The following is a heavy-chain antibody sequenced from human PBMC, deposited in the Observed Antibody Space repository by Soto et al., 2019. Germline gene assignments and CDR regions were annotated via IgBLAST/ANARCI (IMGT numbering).Heavy chain of an antibody. V-gene: IGHV1-69*01. CDR1: GGTFSSYA. CDR3: ARDRGKTYSSGWEVWVSGWFDP. Sequence: QVQLVQSGAEVKKPGSSVKVSCKASGGTFSSYAISWVRQAPGQGLEWMGGIIPILGTANYAQKFKGRVTRTADEATSTAYRERSNLRSEDTAEYYCARDRGKTYSSGWEVWVSGWFDPWGQGTLVTVSS. D-gene: IGHD6-19*01. CDR2: IIPILGTA. J-gene: IGHJ5*02.